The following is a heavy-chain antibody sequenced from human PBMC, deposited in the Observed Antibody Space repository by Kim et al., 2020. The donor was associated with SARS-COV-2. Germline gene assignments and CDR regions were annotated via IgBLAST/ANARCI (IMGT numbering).Heavy chain of an antibody. V-gene: IGHV3-23*01. Sequence: GRFTISRDNSKSTLYLQMNSLRAEDTAVYYCARGHYYDSSGPYLGGYFQHWGQGTLVTVSS. CDR3: ARGHYYDSSGPYLGGYFQH. J-gene: IGHJ1*01. D-gene: IGHD3-22*01.